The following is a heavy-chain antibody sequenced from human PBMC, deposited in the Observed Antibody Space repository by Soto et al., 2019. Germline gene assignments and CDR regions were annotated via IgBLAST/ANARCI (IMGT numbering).Heavy chain of an antibody. D-gene: IGHD2-2*01. CDR3: ARGHLLGYCSSTSCYDYYYYYMDV. V-gene: IGHV1-8*01. Sequence: QVQLVQSGAEVKKPGASVKVSCKASGYTFTCYDINWVRQATGQGLEWMGWMNPNSGNTGYAQKFQGRVTMTRNTSISTAYMELSSLRSEDTAVYYCARGHLLGYCSSTSCYDYYYYYMDVWGKGTTVTVSS. CDR1: GYTFTCYD. J-gene: IGHJ6*03. CDR2: MNPNSGNT.